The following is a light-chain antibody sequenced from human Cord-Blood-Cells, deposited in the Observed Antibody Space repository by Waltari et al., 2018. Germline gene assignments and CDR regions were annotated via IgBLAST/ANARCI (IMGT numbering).Light chain of an antibody. CDR3: SSYTSSSTYV. V-gene: IGLV2-14*01. CDR1: SSAVRGYHY. J-gene: IGLJ1*01. CDR2: DVS. Sequence: QSAPTQPASVSGSPGPSITIYCTGTSSAVRGYHYVSWYQQHPGKAPKLMIYDVSNRPSGVSNRFSGSKSGNTASLTISGLQAEDEADYYCSSYTSSSTYVFGTGTKVTVL.